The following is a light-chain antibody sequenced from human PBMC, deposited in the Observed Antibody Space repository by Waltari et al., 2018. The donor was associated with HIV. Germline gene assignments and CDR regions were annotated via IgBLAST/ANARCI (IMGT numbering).Light chain of an antibody. V-gene: IGLV2-14*01. CDR3: SSYTVRNTWV. Sequence: QSALTQPASVSAYPGQSITISCTGSSSDFRDFKYVSWYQHHPGKAPKLMIFEVFNRPSGVSDRFSGSKSGNTASLTISGLQTEDEADYYCSSYTVRNTWVCGGGTKLTVL. CDR1: SSDFRDFKY. J-gene: IGLJ3*02. CDR2: EVF.